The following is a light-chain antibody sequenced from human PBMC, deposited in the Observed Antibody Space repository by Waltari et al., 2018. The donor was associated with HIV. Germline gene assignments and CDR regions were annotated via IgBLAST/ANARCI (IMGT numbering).Light chain of an antibody. CDR3: CSYAGSSNWV. CDR2: EGI. V-gene: IGLV2-23*01. Sequence: QSALTQPASVSGSPGQSITLPCTGSSSDVGCYTLLSWYQQHPGKAPKLMIFEGINRPSGVSNRFSGSKSGNTASLTISGLQAEDEADYYCCSYAGSSNWVFGGGTKLTVL. J-gene: IGLJ3*02. CDR1: SSDVGCYTL.